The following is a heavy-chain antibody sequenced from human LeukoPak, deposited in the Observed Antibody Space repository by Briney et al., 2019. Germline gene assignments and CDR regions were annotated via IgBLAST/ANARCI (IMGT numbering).Heavy chain of an antibody. CDR2: IDSTSSYI. CDR3: AEGSMVPGY. Sequence: GRSLRLSCAASGFTFSSYGMHWVRQAPGKGLEWVSLIDSTSSYIYYADSVKGRFTISRDNAKNSLYLQMNSLRAEDTAVYYCAEGSMVPGYWGQGTLVTVSS. V-gene: IGHV3-21*01. CDR1: GFTFSSYG. J-gene: IGHJ4*02. D-gene: IGHD3-10*01.